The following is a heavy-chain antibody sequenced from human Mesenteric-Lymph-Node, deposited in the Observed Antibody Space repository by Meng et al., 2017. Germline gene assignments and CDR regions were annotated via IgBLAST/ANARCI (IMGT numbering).Heavy chain of an antibody. CDR3: ARGGATPMIIKY. V-gene: IGHV4-34*02. D-gene: IGHD3-10*01. CDR2: VYHNGVT. Sequence: QVQLKQWGAEVLKPSETLSRTCAVYGGSLSGYYWSWIRQPPGKGLEWMGEVYHNGVTKYRPSLRSRVVISIDTSKNQFSLNLRSVSAADTAMYYCARGGATPMIIKYWGPGTLVTVSS. J-gene: IGHJ4*02. CDR1: GGSLSGYY.